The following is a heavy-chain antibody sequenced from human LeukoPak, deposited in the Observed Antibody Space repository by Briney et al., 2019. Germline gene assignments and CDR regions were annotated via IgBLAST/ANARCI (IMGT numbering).Heavy chain of an antibody. D-gene: IGHD5-12*01. V-gene: IGHV3-23*01. J-gene: IGHJ6*02. CDR3: AKMSGYDFYYYYGMDV. Sequence: GGSLRLSCAASGFTFSSYAMSWVRQAPGKGLEWVSAISGSGGSTYYADSVKGRFTISRDNSKNTLYLQMNSLRAEDTAVYYRAKMSGYDFYYYYGMDVWGQGTTVTVSS. CDR1: GFTFSSYA. CDR2: ISGSGGST.